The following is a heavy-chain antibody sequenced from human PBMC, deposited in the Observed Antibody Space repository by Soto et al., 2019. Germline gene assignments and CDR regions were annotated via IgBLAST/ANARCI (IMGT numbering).Heavy chain of an antibody. CDR1: GGSISSSIYY. V-gene: IGHV4-39*01. CDR3: ARHFVAVVIKGWGY. Sequence: SETLSLTCTVSGGSISSSIYYGGWIRQPPGKGLEWIGSIFYNGYAYYNPSLRSRVTMSVDTFKNQFSLKLMSVTAADTAVYYCARHFVAVVIKGWGYWGQGTLVTVSS. CDR2: IFYNGYA. D-gene: IGHD3-22*01. J-gene: IGHJ4*02.